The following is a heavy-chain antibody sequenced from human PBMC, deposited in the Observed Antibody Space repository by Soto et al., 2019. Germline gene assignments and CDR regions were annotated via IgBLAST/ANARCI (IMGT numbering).Heavy chain of an antibody. J-gene: IGHJ4*02. CDR1: GDTFSRFA. Sequence: QLVQSGAEVKKPGSSVKVSCRAYGDTFSRFAISWVRQAPGQGLEWMGGIIPNSATANYAQKFWGRVTISADESTSNAYMELSSLSSEDTAMFYCAMPHCTPAFCSPFYYFDHWGQGTLITVSS. D-gene: IGHD2-15*01. CDR3: AMPHCTPAFCSPFYYFDH. CDR2: IIPNSATA. V-gene: IGHV1-69*01.